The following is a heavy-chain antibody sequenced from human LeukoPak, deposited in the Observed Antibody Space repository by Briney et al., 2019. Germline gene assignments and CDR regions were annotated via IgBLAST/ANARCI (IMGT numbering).Heavy chain of an antibody. Sequence: GGSLRLSCAASGFSFSDYSMNWVRQAPGKGLEWVSSISSSSSYKYYADSVRGRFTISRGNAKNSLYLQMNSLRAEDTAVYYCARDPRSSGGIYYFDYWGQGTLVTVSS. J-gene: IGHJ4*02. CDR3: ARDPRSSGGIYYFDY. CDR2: ISSSSSYK. D-gene: IGHD6-19*01. V-gene: IGHV3-21*01. CDR1: GFSFSDYS.